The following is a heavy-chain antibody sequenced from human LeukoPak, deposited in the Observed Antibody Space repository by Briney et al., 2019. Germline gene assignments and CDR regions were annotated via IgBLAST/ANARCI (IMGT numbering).Heavy chain of an antibody. D-gene: IGHD3-3*01. CDR1: GYSFTSYW. CDR3: ARRDHDFWSGSAYYFDY. CDR2: IYPGDSHT. V-gene: IGHV5-51*01. J-gene: IGHJ4*02. Sequence: GESLKISCKGSGYSFTSYWIGWVRQMPGKGLEWMGIIYPGDSHTTYSPSFQGQVTISADKSISTAYLQWSSLKASDTAMYYCARRDHDFWSGSAYYFDYWGQGTLVTVSS.